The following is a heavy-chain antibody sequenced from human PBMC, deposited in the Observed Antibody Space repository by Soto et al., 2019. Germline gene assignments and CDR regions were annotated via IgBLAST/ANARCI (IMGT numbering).Heavy chain of an antibody. V-gene: IGHV1-69*02. J-gene: IGHJ4*02. D-gene: IGHD4-17*01. CDR2: IIPILDIA. CDR3: ARRPGGTTVTVTPFDH. CDR1: GGTFSSNT. Sequence: QVQLVQSGAGVKKPGSSVKVSCTASGGTFSSNTINWVRQAPGQGLEWMGRIIPILDIANYAQKFQGRVTITADKSTSTAYMELSRLRSEDTAVYYCARRPGGTTVTVTPFDHWGQGSLVTVSS.